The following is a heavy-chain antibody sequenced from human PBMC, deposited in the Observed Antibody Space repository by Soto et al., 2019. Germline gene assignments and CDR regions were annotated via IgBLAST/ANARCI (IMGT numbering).Heavy chain of an antibody. CDR1: GGTFSSYT. V-gene: IGHV1-69*02. CDR2: IIPILGIA. Sequence: ASVKVSCKAAGGTFSSYTISWVRQAPGQGLEWMGRIIPILGIANYAQKFQGRVTITADKSTSTAYMELSSLRSEDTAVYYCASHPVRRELYYFDYWGQGTLVTVSS. J-gene: IGHJ4*02. D-gene: IGHD2-15*01. CDR3: ASHPVRRELYYFDY.